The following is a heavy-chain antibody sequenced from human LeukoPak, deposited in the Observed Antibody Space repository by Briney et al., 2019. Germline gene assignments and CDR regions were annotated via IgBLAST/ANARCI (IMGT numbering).Heavy chain of an antibody. V-gene: IGHV3-23*01. CDR3: ATHYDILPAYYSPFEY. J-gene: IGHJ4*02. CDR2: ISGSGGST. D-gene: IGHD3-9*01. Sequence: GGSLRLSCAASGFTFSSYAMSWVRQAPGKGLEWVSAISGSGGSTYYADSVKGRFTISSDNPKNPLYLQMTSPRAEDTAVYYCATHYDILPAYYSPFEYWGQGTLVTVSS. CDR1: GFTFSSYA.